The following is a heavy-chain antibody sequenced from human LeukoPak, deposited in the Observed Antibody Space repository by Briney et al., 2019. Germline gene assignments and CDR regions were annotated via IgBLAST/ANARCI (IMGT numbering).Heavy chain of an antibody. V-gene: IGHV1-69*01. CDR1: GGTFSSYA. Sequence: SVTVSCKASGGTFSSYAISWVRQAPGQGLEWMGGIIPIFGTANYAQKFQGRVTITADESTSTAYMELSSLRSEDTAVYYCARDRGLRLGAFDIWGQGTMVTVSS. CDR2: IIPIFGTA. CDR3: ARDRGLRLGAFDI. D-gene: IGHD4-17*01. J-gene: IGHJ3*02.